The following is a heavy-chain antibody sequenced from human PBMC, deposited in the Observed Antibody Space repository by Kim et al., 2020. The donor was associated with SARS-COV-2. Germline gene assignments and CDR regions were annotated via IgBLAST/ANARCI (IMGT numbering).Heavy chain of an antibody. V-gene: IGHV3-7*03. CDR1: GFTFSSYW. Sequence: GGSLRLSCAASGFTFSSYWMNWVRQTPGKGLELVANIKLDGSEQYYVDSVKGRFTISRDNAKNSLYLQMNSLRAEDSAVYFCAREVWRNDNGDYYYYGLDIWGQGTTVTVSS. CDR2: IKLDGSEQ. J-gene: IGHJ6*02. D-gene: IGHD4-17*01. CDR3: AREVWRNDNGDYYYYGLDI.